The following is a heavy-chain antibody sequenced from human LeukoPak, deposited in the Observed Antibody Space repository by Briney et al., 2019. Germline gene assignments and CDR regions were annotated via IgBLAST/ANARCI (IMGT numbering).Heavy chain of an antibody. CDR2: IYYSGST. J-gene: IGHJ3*02. CDR3: AREPPNGTGRGSPSGTDAFDI. Sequence: PSETLSLTCTVSGGSISSYYWSWIRQPPGKGLEWIGYIYYSGSTNYNPSLKSRVTISVDTSKNQFSLKLSSVTAADTAVYYCAREPPNGTGRGSPSGTDAFDIWGQGTMVTVSS. CDR1: GGSISSYY. D-gene: IGHD6-6*01. V-gene: IGHV4-59*01.